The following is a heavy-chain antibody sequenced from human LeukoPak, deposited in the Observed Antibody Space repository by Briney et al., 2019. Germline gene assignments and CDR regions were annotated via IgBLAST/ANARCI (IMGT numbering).Heavy chain of an antibody. CDR3: ARLRLGELSLFHDY. J-gene: IGHJ4*02. CDR1: GYTFTSYG. Sequence: ASVKVSCKASGYTFTSYGISWVRQAPGQGLEWMGWISAYNGNTNYAQKLQGRVTMTTHTSTSTAYMELRSLRSDDTAVYYCARLRLGELSLFHDYWGQGTLVTVSS. V-gene: IGHV1-18*01. CDR2: ISAYNGNT. D-gene: IGHD3-16*02.